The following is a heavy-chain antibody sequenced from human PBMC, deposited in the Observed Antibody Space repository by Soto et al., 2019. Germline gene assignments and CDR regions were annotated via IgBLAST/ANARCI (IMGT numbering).Heavy chain of an antibody. V-gene: IGHV3-30-3*01. J-gene: IGHJ6*02. CDR2: ISYDGSNK. Sequence: PGGSLRLSCAASGFTFSSYAMHWVRQAPGKGLEWVAVISYDGSNKYYADSVKGRFTISRDNSKNTLYLQMNSLRAEDTAVYYSARDHTYYDILTGEYYYHYGMDVWGQGTTVTVSS. CDR1: GFTFSSYA. D-gene: IGHD3-9*01. CDR3: ARDHTYYDILTGEYYYHYGMDV.